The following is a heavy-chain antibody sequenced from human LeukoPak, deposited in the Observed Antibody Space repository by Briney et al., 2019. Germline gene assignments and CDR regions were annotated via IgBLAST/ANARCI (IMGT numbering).Heavy chain of an antibody. CDR2: INDIGST. CDR1: GGSISNNNHY. J-gene: IGHJ5*02. CDR3: AKDTWLAH. V-gene: IGHV4-39*02. Sequence: ASETLSLTCTVSGGSISNNNHYWGWTRQPPGKGLEWIGMINDIGSTHYNPSLKSRVTISVDTSKNQFSLKLSSVTAADTAVYYCAKDTWLAHWGQGTLVTVSS.